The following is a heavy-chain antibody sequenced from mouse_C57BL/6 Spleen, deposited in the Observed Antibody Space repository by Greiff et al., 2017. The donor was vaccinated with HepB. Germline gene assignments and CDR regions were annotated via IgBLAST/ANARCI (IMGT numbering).Heavy chain of an antibody. V-gene: IGHV1-81*01. D-gene: IGHD1-1*01. CDR3: AGFTTVVEGFAY. J-gene: IGHJ3*01. CDR2: IYPRSGNT. CDR1: GYTFTSYG. Sequence: VQLQQSGAELARPGASVKLSCKASGYTFTSYGISWVKQRTGQGLDWIGEIYPRSGNTYYNEKFKGKATLTADKSSSTAYMELRSLTSEDSAVYFCAGFTTVVEGFAYWGQGTLVTVSA.